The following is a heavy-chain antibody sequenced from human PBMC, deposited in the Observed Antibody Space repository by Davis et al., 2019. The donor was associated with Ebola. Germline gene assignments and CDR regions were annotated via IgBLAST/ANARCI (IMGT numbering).Heavy chain of an antibody. D-gene: IGHD4-17*01. CDR3: ARGRTTVSP. J-gene: IGHJ5*02. Sequence: SETLSLTCSVSGGSISRFYWNWLRQTPGKSLEWIGHFYYSGNTNYNPSLKSRVTISVDTSKNQFSLKLSSVTAADTAVYYCARGRTTVSPWGQGTLVTVSS. CDR2: FYYSGNT. V-gene: IGHV4-59*01. CDR1: GGSISRFY.